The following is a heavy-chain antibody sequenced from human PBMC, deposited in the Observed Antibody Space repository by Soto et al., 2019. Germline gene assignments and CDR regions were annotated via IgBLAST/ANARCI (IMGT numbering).Heavy chain of an antibody. J-gene: IGHJ4*02. Sequence: QVQLQESGPGLVKPSDTLSLICAVSGYSIRSSNWLGRIRQPPGKGLEWIVYIYYSGTPYYNPSRNSRVTMSVDTSKNQFSLKLTSVTAVDTAVYSCARREIQGPTDYWGQGTLVTVS. V-gene: IGHV4-28*01. CDR1: GYSIRSSNW. CDR2: IYYSGTP. CDR3: ARREIQGPTDY. D-gene: IGHD1-26*01.